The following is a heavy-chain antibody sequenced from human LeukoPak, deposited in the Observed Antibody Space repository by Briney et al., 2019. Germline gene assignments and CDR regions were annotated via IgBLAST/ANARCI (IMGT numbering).Heavy chain of an antibody. CDR2: IRYDGSNK. CDR1: GFTFSSYG. D-gene: IGHD3-3*01. CDR3: AKDRDFWSGPPGAFDI. J-gene: IGHJ3*02. Sequence: GGSLRLSCAASGFTFSSYGMHWVRQAPGKGLEWVAFIRYDGSNKYYADSVKGRFTISRDNSKNTLYLQMNSLRAEDTAVYYCAKDRDFWSGPPGAFDIWGQGTMVTVSS. V-gene: IGHV3-30*02.